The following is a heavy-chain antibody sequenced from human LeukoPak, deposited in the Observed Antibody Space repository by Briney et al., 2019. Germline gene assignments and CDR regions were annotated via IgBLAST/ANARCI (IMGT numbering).Heavy chain of an antibody. D-gene: IGHD2-2*01. CDR1: GGSISSYY. J-gene: IGHJ5*02. CDR3: ARGIVVPAARFDP. Sequence: SETLSLTCTVSGGSISSYYWSWIRQPPGKGLEWIGYIYYSGSTNYNPSPKSRVTISVDTSKNQFSLKPSSVTAADAAVYYCARGIVVPAARFDPWGQGTLVTVSS. CDR2: IYYSGST. V-gene: IGHV4-59*01.